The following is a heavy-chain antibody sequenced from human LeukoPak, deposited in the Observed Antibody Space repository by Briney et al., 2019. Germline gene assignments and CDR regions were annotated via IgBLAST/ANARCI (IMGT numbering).Heavy chain of an antibody. J-gene: IGHJ4*02. V-gene: IGHV4-59*08. Sequence: PSETLSLTCTVSGGSIGSYYWSRIRQPPGKGLEWIGYIYYSGSTNYNPSLKSRVTISVDTSKNQFSLKLSSVTAADTAVYYCARGDEGSYFDCWGQGTLVTVSS. CDR3: ARGDEGSYFDC. CDR2: IYYSGST. CDR1: GGSIGSYY. D-gene: IGHD3-10*01.